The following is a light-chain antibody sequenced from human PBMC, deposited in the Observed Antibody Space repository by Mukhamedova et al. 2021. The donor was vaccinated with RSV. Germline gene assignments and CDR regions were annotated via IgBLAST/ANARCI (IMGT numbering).Light chain of an antibody. CDR3: QQYKDYSPVT. CDR2: EAS. V-gene: IGKV1-5*03. Sequence: WYQRRVHGKAPKLLIYEASSLESEVSSRFSGSGSGTEFTLTISSLQPDDFATYYCQQYKDYSPVTFGGGTKVEIK. J-gene: IGKJ4*01.